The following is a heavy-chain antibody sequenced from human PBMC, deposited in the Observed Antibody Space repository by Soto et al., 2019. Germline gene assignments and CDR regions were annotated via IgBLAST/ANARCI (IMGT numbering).Heavy chain of an antibody. J-gene: IGHJ3*02. Sequence: GASVKVSCKVSGYTLTELSMHWVRQAPGKGLEWMGGFDPEDGETIYAQKFQGRVTMTEDTSTDTAYMELSSLRSEDTAVYYCATPDTAMVLDAFDIWGQGTMVTVSS. CDR3: ATPDTAMVLDAFDI. D-gene: IGHD5-18*01. CDR1: GYTLTELS. V-gene: IGHV1-24*01. CDR2: FDPEDGET.